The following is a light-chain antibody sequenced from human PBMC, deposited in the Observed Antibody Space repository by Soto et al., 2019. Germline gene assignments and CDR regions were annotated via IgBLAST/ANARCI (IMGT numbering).Light chain of an antibody. CDR3: QQHNSYPLT. CDR1: QSVSNNY. Sequence: EIVLTQSPGTLSLSPGERATLSCRASQSVSNNYLAWYQHKPGQAPRLLIYGASSRATGIPDRFSGSGSGTDFTLTIGRLEPEDFATYYCQQHNSYPLTFGGGTKVDIK. J-gene: IGKJ4*01. CDR2: GAS. V-gene: IGKV3-20*01.